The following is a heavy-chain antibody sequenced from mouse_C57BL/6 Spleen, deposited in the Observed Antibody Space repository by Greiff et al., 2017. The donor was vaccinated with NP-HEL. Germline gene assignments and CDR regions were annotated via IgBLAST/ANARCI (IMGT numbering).Heavy chain of an antibody. D-gene: IGHD1-1*01. J-gene: IGHJ4*01. CDR1: GFTFSNYW. CDR2: IRLKSDNYAT. Sequence: DVKLVESGGGLVQPGGSMKLSCVASGFTFSNYWMNWVRQSPEKGLEWVAQIRLKSDNYATHYAESVKGRITISRDDSKSSVYLQMNNLRAEDTVIYYCTVEVTTGAMDYWGQGTSVTVSS. V-gene: IGHV6-3*01. CDR3: TVEVTTGAMDY.